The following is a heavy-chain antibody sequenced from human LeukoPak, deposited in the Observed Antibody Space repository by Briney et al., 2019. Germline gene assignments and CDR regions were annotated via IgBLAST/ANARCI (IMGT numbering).Heavy chain of an antibody. CDR3: ARDYGDRYYYDSSGAGDAFDI. J-gene: IGHJ3*02. Sequence: SETLSLTCTVSGYSISSGYYWGWIRQPPGKGLEWIGSIYHSGSTYYNPSLKSRVTISVDTSKNQFSLKLSSVTAADMAVYYCARDYGDRYYYDSSGAGDAFDIWGQGTMVTVSS. CDR2: IYHSGST. V-gene: IGHV4-38-2*02. CDR1: GYSISSGYY. D-gene: IGHD3-22*01.